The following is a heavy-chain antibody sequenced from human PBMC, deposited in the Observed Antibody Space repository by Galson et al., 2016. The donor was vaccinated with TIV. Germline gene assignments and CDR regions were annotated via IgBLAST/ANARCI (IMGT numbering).Heavy chain of an antibody. CDR3: VRSGTYYYESSGDN. CDR1: GGIFIGYG. D-gene: IGHD3-22*01. V-gene: IGHV1-69*04. Sequence: SVKVSCKASGGIFIGYGISWVRQGPGQGLEWMGRIIPLFGIVSYAQRFQGRVAIIADKSTGTTYMELSSLRSEDTAVYYCVRSGTYYYESSGDNWGQGTLVTVSS. J-gene: IGHJ4*02. CDR2: IIPLFGIV.